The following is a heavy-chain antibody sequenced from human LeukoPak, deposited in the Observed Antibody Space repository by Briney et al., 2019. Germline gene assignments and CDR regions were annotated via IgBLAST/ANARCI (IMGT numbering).Heavy chain of an antibody. CDR1: GGSISSPGYF. V-gene: IGHV4-31*03. CDR3: ARAFSDYVWGSYRSDAFDI. D-gene: IGHD3-16*02. J-gene: IGHJ3*02. CDR2: ISYSGNT. Sequence: SQTLSLTCTVSGGSISSPGYFWSWIRQHPGKGLEWIGYISYSGNTDYNPSLKSRVTISVDTSKNQFSLKLSSVTAADTAVYYCARAFSDYVWGSYRSDAFDIWGQGTMVTVSS.